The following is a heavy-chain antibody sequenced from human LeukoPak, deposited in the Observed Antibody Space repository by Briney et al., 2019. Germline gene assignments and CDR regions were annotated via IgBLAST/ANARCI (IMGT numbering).Heavy chain of an antibody. D-gene: IGHD4-17*01. V-gene: IGHV1-69*05. CDR2: IIPIFGTA. Sequence: SVKVSCKASGYTFTCYYMHWVRQAPGQGLEWMGRIIPIFGTANYAQKFQGRVTITTDESTSTAYMELSSLRSEDTAVYYCARGPDYLSYGPTFYGDFAFDIWGQGTMVTVSS. CDR1: GYTFTCYY. J-gene: IGHJ3*02. CDR3: ARGPDYLSYGPTFYGDFAFDI.